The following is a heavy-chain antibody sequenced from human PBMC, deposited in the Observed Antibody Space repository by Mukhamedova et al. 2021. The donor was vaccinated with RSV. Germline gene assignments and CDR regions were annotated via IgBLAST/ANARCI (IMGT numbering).Heavy chain of an antibody. D-gene: IGHD6-13*01. CDR2: ISYDGSNK. CDR3: ARDTQGQQLVGPYYYGMAV. V-gene: IGHV3-30*04. J-gene: IGHJ6*02. Sequence: QAPGKGLEWVAVISYDGSNKYYADSVKGRFTISRDNSKNTLYLQMNSLRAEDTAVYYCARDTQGQQLVGPYYYGMAVWGQGTTVT.